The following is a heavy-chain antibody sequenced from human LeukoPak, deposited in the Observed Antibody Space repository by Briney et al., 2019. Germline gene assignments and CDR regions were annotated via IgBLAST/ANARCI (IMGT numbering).Heavy chain of an antibody. CDR2: INWNGGST. CDR3: AREDSSSWGYYFDY. V-gene: IGHV3-20*04. Sequence: PGGSLRLSCAASGFTFDDYGMSWVRQAPGKGLEWVSGINWNGGSTGYADSAKGRFTISRDNAKNSLYLQMNSLRAEDTALYYCAREDSSSWGYYFDYWGQGTLVTVSS. J-gene: IGHJ4*02. CDR1: GFTFDDYG. D-gene: IGHD6-13*01.